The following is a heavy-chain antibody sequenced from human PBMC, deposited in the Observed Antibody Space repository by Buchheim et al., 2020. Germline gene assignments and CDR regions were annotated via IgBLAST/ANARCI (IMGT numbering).Heavy chain of an antibody. J-gene: IGHJ4*02. V-gene: IGHV3-30-3*01. CDR1: GFTFSSYA. CDR2: ISYDGSNK. Sequence: VQLVESGGGLVQPGGSLRLSCAASGFTFSSYAMHWVRQAPGKGLEWVAVISYDGSNKYYADSVKGRFTISRDNSKNTLYLQMNSLRAEDTAVYYCARSGGSLLHYFDYWGQGTL. D-gene: IGHD2-15*01. CDR3: ARSGGSLLHYFDY.